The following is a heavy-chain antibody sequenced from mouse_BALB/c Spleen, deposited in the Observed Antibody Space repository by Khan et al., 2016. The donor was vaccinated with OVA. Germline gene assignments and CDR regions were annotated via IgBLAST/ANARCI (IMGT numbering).Heavy chain of an antibody. Sequence: QIQLVQSGPELKKPAQTVKISCKVSGYTFTNYGMNWVKQAPGKGLKWMGFINSYTGEPTYADDLKGLFAFTFDTSASTFFLQINNLNNEDTSSCVCAGVGYSGTMDYWGQGTSVTVSS. CDR1: GYTFTNYG. V-gene: IGHV9-3-1*01. D-gene: IGHD1-3*01. CDR2: INSYTGEP. J-gene: IGHJ4*01. CDR3: AGVGYSGTMDY.